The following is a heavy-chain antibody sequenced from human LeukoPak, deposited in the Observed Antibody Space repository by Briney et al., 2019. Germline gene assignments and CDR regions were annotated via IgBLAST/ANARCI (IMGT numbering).Heavy chain of an antibody. CDR2: ISGSGGST. CDR3: AKDLEYYDYVWGSYRFGYFDY. Sequence: PGGSLRLSCAASGFTFSSYAMSWVRQAPGKGLEWVSAISGSGGSTYYADSVKGRFTISRDNSKNTLYLQMNSLRAEDTAVYYCAKDLEYYDYVWGSYRFGYFDYWGQGTLVTVSS. J-gene: IGHJ4*02. D-gene: IGHD3-16*02. CDR1: GFTFSSYA. V-gene: IGHV3-23*01.